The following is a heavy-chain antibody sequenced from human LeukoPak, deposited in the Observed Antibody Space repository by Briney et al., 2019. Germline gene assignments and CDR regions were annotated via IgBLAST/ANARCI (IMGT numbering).Heavy chain of an antibody. Sequence: ASVKVSCKASGYSFSDYYMHWVRQAPGQGLEWMGWVKPNSGGTRSAQKFQGRVTMTRDTSISTAYMELSSLRYDDTAVYYCATNILVRDIINWFDPWGQGTLVTVSS. CDR2: VKPNSGGT. CDR1: GYSFSDYY. V-gene: IGHV1-2*02. CDR3: ATNILVRDIINWFDP. J-gene: IGHJ5*02. D-gene: IGHD3-10*01.